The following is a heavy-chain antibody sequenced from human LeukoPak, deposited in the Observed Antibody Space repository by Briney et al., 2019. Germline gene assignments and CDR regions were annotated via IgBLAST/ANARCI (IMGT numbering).Heavy chain of an antibody. D-gene: IGHD1-26*01. Sequence: GIIYPGDSYTRYSPSFQGQVTISADKSISTAYLQWSSLKASDTAMYYCAISSIVGATDGDYWGQGTLVTVSS. CDR2: IYPGDSYT. CDR3: AISSIVGATDGDY. V-gene: IGHV5-51*01. J-gene: IGHJ4*02.